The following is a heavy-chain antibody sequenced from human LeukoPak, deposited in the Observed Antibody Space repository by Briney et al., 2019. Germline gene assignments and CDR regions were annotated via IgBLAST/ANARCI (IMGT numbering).Heavy chain of an antibody. D-gene: IGHD1-14*01. CDR3: ARNQRRLDY. J-gene: IGHJ4*02. CDR1: GFTFSSYL. CDR2: IKQDGSEK. V-gene: IGHV3-7*01. Sequence: PGGSLRLSCAASGFTFSSYLMSWVGQAPGKGLELVANIKQDGSEKYYVDSVKGRFTISRDNAKNSLYLQMNSLRAEDTAVYYCARNQRRLDYWGQGTLVTVSS.